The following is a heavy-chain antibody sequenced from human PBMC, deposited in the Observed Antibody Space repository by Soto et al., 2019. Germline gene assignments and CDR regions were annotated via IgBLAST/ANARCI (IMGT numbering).Heavy chain of an antibody. CDR1: GFTFSSYW. CDR3: ARTGDGHHDFLDY. V-gene: IGHV3-7*01. Sequence: EVHLEESGGGLVHPGGSLRLSCAASGFTFSSYWMNWVRQAPGKGLEWVANIDEDGSEYNDAESVRGRFSISRDNAKNTLYLQMNSLRAADTAVYYCARTGDGHHDFLDYWGQGILVSVSS. CDR2: IDEDGSEY. D-gene: IGHD1-1*01. J-gene: IGHJ4*02.